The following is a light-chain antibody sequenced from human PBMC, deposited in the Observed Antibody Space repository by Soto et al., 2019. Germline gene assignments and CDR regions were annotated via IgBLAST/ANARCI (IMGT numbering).Light chain of an antibody. V-gene: IGKV3-15*01. CDR1: QSVSSN. CDR2: GAS. J-gene: IGKJ1*01. CDR3: QHYNNWPPWT. Sequence: EIVMTQSPATLSVSPGERATLSCRASQSVSSNLAWYQQKPVQAPRLLIYGASTRATGIPARFSGSGSGTEFTLTINSLQSEDFAVYYCQHYNNWPPWTFGQGTKVEIK.